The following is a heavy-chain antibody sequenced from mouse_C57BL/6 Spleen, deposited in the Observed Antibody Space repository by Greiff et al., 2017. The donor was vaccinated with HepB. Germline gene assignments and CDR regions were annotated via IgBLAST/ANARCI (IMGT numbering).Heavy chain of an antibody. CDR1: GYTFTSYW. CDR2: IHPNSGST. J-gene: IGHJ3*01. CDR3: ARESYGSSPWFAY. D-gene: IGHD1-1*01. V-gene: IGHV1-64*01. Sequence: QVQLQQSGAELVKPGASVKLSCKASGYTFTSYWMHWVKQRPGQGLEWIGMIHPNSGSTNYNEKFKSKATLTVDKSSSTAYMQLSSLTSEDSAVYYCARESYGSSPWFAYWGQGTLVTVSA.